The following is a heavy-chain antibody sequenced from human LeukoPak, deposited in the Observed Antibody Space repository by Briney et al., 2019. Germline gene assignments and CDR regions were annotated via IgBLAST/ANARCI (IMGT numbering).Heavy chain of an antibody. V-gene: IGHV5-51*01. CDR3: ARSGYCSSTSCYPIDY. CDR2: IYPGDSDT. Sequence: GESLKISCKGSGYSFTSYWIGWVRQMPGKSLERMWIIYPGDSDTRYSPSYQGQVTISADKSISTAYLQWSSLKASDTAMYYCARSGYCSSTSCYPIDYWGQGTLVTVSS. D-gene: IGHD2-2*01. CDR1: GYSFTSYW. J-gene: IGHJ4*02.